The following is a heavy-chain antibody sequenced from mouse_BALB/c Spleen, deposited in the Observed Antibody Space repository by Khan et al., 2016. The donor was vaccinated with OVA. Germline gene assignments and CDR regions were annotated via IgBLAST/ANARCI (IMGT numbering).Heavy chain of an antibody. V-gene: IGHV3-2*02. Sequence: VQLKESGPGLVKPSQSLSLTCTVTGFSITSGYGWNWIRQFPGNQLEWMGYISYSGSTNYNPSLKSRISITRDTSKNQFFLQLNSLTTEDTATYYCARTARIKYWGQGTTLTVSS. CDR1: GFSITSGYG. J-gene: IGHJ2*01. D-gene: IGHD1-2*01. CDR3: ARTARIKY. CDR2: ISYSGST.